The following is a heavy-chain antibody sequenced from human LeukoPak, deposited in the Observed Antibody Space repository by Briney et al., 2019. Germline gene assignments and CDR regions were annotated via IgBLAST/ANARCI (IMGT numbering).Heavy chain of an antibody. J-gene: IGHJ6*04. D-gene: IGHD6-6*01. Sequence: SETLSLTCAVYGGSFSGYYWRWIRQPPGKGLEWIGEINHSGSTNYNPSLKSRVTISVDTSKNQFSLKLSSVTAADTAVYYCARGPSIADPSPQMDVWGKGTTVTVSS. V-gene: IGHV4-34*01. CDR2: INHSGST. CDR3: ARGPSIADPSPQMDV. CDR1: GGSFSGYY.